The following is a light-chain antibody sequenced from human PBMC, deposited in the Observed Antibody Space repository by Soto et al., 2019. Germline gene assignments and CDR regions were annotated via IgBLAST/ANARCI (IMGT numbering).Light chain of an antibody. V-gene: IGKV1-39*01. CDR1: QSVSIY. CDR2: ASS. CDR3: QQSYSTPT. Sequence: DIQMTQSPSSLSASVGDRVTITCRTSQSVSIYVNWYQQKPGKAPILLIYASSSLQSGVTSRFSGSGSGTDFTLTISSLEPEDFATYYCQQSYSTPTFGQGTKVEIK. J-gene: IGKJ2*01.